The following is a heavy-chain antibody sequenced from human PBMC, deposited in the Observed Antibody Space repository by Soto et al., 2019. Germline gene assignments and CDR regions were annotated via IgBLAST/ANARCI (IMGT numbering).Heavy chain of an antibody. J-gene: IGHJ4*02. CDR1: GFSLSNARMG. D-gene: IGHD6-19*01. CDR3: ARGTVAGTDGIDLDY. Sequence: QVTLKESGPVLVKPTETLTLTCTVSGFSLSNARMGVSWIRQPPGKALEWLAHIFSNDEKSYSTSLKIRLTISKDTSKSQVVLTMTNMDPVDTATYYCARGTVAGTDGIDLDYWGQGTLVTVSS. CDR2: IFSNDEK. V-gene: IGHV2-26*01.